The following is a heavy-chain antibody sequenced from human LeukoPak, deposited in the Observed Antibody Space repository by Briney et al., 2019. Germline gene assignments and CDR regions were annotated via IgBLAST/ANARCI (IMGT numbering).Heavy chain of an antibody. CDR2: IFPDDSDT. CDR3: ARYLGIAAAGTDSFDI. CDR1: ADSFATYW. D-gene: IGHD6-13*01. V-gene: IGHV5-51*01. J-gene: IGHJ3*02. Sequence: GESLKISCKGSADSFATYWIGWVRQMPGKGLEWMGIIFPDDSDTRYSPSFQGQVTISADKSISTAYLQWSSLKASDTAMYYCARYLGIAAAGTDSFDIWGQGTMVTVSS.